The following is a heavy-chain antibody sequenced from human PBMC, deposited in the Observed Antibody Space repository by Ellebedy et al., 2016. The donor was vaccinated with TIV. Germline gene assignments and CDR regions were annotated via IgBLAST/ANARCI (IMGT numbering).Heavy chain of an antibody. Sequence: GESLKISCAASGFTFSDYYMSWIRQAPGKGLEWVAGISYDGSAKYYGDSVKGRFTISRDNSKNTLYLQMNSPRAEDTAVYHCAKEGGGSAGGGFDIWGQGTMVTVSS. V-gene: IGHV3-30*18. CDR1: GFTFSDYY. D-gene: IGHD4-23*01. J-gene: IGHJ3*02. CDR3: AKEGGGSAGGGFDI. CDR2: ISYDGSAK.